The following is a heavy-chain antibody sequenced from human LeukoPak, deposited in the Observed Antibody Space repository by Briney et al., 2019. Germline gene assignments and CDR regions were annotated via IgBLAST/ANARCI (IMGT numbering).Heavy chain of an antibody. V-gene: IGHV3-9*01. J-gene: IGHJ3*02. Sequence: GGSLRLSCAASGFTFDDYAMHWVRQAPGKGLEWVSGISWNSGSIGYADSAKGRFTISRDNAKNSLYLQMNSLRAEDTALYYCAKDMRAYCSGGSCFDAFDIWGQGTMVTVSS. CDR3: AKDMRAYCSGGSCFDAFDI. D-gene: IGHD2-15*01. CDR2: ISWNSGSI. CDR1: GFTFDDYA.